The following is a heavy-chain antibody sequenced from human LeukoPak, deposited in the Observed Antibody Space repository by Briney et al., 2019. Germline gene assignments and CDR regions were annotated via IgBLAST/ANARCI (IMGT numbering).Heavy chain of an antibody. CDR2: ISGSGGST. D-gene: IGHD1-26*01. CDR1: GFTFSSYA. CDR3: AREVGGVGATTSFSY. Sequence: GGSLRLSCAASGFTFSSYAMSRVRQAPGKGLEWVSAISGSGGSTYYADSVKGRFTISRDNSKNTLYLQMNSLRAEDTAVYYCAREVGGVGATTSFSYWGQGTLVTVSS. V-gene: IGHV3-23*01. J-gene: IGHJ4*02.